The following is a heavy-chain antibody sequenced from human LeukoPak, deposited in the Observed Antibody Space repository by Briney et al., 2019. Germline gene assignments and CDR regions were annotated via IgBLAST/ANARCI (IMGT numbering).Heavy chain of an antibody. CDR3: ARFPQAGEVDY. Sequence: GESLEISCKGSGYNFTTYWIGWVRQMPGKGLEWMGIVYPGDSDTRYSPSFQGQVTISADKSINTAYLQWSSLKASDTAMYYCARFPQAGEVDYWGQGTLVTVSS. D-gene: IGHD6-19*01. J-gene: IGHJ4*02. CDR2: VYPGDSDT. V-gene: IGHV5-51*01. CDR1: GYNFTTYW.